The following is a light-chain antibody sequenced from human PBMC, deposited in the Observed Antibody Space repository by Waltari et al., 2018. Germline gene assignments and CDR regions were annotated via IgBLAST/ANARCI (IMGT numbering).Light chain of an antibody. J-gene: IGLJ2*01. CDR2: RNN. V-gene: IGLV1-47*01. CDR3: AAYDDSLSAHVV. Sequence: QSVLTQPPSASGTPGQRVTISCSGSSSNIGNNYVYWYQQVPGTAPKLLIYRNNQRPSGVPDRFSGSKSGTSASLAISGLRSEDEADYYCAAYDDSLSAHVVFGGGTKLTVL. CDR1: SSNIGNNY.